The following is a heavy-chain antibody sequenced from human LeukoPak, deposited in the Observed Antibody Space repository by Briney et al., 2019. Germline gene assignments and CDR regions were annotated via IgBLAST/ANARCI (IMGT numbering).Heavy chain of an antibody. D-gene: IGHD6-6*01. J-gene: IGHJ4*02. CDR1: GYTFTSYG. V-gene: IGHV1-18*01. Sequence: ASVNVSFKASGYTFTSYGISWVRQAPGQGLEWMGWISAYNGNTNYAQKLQGRVTMTTDTSTSTAYMELRSLRSDDTAVYYCARVARYSSSSDYWGQGTLVTVSS. CDR3: ARVARYSSSSDY. CDR2: ISAYNGNT.